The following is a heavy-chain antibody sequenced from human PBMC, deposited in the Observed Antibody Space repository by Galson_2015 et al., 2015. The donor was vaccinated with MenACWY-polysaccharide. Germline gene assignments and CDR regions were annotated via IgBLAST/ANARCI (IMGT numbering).Heavy chain of an antibody. Sequence: SLRLSCAASGFTFNNYAVSWVRQAPGKGLVWVSRTNNDGSDTSYADSVKGRFTISRDNAKNTLYLQMNSLRAEDTAVYYCARVRSGSDCDYWGQGTLVTVSS. CDR1: GFTFNNYA. V-gene: IGHV3-74*01. D-gene: IGHD1-26*01. J-gene: IGHJ4*02. CDR2: TNNDGSDT. CDR3: ARVRSGSDCDY.